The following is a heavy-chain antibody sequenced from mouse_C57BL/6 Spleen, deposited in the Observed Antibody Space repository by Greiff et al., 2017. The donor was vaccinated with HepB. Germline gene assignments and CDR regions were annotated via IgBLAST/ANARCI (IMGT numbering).Heavy chain of an antibody. D-gene: IGHD1-1*01. CDR1: GFTFSDYG. CDR2: ISSGSSTI. CDR3: ERPRKDYGSSLDY. V-gene: IGHV5-17*01. J-gene: IGHJ2*01. Sequence: EVQLVESGGGLVKPGGSLKLSCAASGFTFSDYGMHWVRQAPEKGLEWVAYISSGSSTIYYADTVKGRFTISRDNAKNTLFLQMTSLRSEDTAMYYCERPRKDYGSSLDYWGQGTTLTVSS.